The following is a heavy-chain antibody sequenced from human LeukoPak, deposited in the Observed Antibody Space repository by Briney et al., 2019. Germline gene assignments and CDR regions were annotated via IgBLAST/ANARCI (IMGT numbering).Heavy chain of an antibody. CDR1: GGSISSYY. CDR3: ARPSRDGYVDAFDI. CDR2: ISDSGST. V-gene: IGHV4-59*08. Sequence: PSETLSLTCTVSGGSISSYYWSWFRQPPGKGLKWIGYISDSGSTTYNPSLKSRVSISVDTSKSQFSLKLTSVTAADTAVYYCARPSRDGYVDAFDIWGQGTMVDVSS. J-gene: IGHJ3*02. D-gene: IGHD5-24*01.